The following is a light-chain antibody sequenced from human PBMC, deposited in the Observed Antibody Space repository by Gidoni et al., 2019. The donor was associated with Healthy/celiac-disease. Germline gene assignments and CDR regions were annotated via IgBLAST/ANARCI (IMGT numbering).Light chain of an antibody. Sequence: SSELPQAPPFSLALGQTVRITCQGDSLRSYYASWYQQKPGQAPVLVIYGKNNRPSGIPDRFSGSSSGNTASLTITGAQAEDEADYYCNSRDSSGNHLEVFGTGTKVTVL. V-gene: IGLV3-19*01. CDR2: GKN. CDR1: SLRSYY. CDR3: NSRDSSGNHLEV. J-gene: IGLJ1*01.